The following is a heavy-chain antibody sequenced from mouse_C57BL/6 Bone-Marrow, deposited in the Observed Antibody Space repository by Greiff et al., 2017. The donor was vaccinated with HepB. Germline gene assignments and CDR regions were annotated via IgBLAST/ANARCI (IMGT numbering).Heavy chain of an antibody. CDR2: ISYDGSN. CDR1: GYSITSGYY. J-gene: IGHJ3*01. V-gene: IGHV3-6*01. CDR3: ARDSDCY. Sequence: DVQLQESGPGLVKPSQSLSLTCSVTGYSITSGYYWNWIRQFPGTKLEWMGYISYDGSNNYNPSLKNRISITRDTSKNQFFLKLNSVTTEDTATYYCARDSDCYWGQGTLVTVSA.